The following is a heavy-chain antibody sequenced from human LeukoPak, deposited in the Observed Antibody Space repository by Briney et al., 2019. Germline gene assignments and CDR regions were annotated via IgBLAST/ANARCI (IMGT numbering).Heavy chain of an antibody. Sequence: GGSLRLSCAASGFTLSSYWMHWVRHAPGKGLVWVSRINSDGSITNYADSVKGRFIISRDNAKNTVYLQMNSLRAEDTAVYYCARISLLAASASFDYWGQGTLVTVSS. CDR2: INSDGSIT. J-gene: IGHJ4*02. CDR1: GFTLSSYW. V-gene: IGHV3-74*01. D-gene: IGHD6-13*01. CDR3: ARISLLAASASFDY.